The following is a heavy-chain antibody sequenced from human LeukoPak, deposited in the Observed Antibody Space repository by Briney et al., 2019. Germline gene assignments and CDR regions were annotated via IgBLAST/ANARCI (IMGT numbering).Heavy chain of an antibody. J-gene: IGHJ6*03. CDR3: ARSLATSYYYMDV. D-gene: IGHD5-12*01. CDR2: INADSSTI. Sequence: GGSLRLSCAASGFTFSTYNMNWVRQAPGKGLEWISYINADSSTIQYADSVRGRFTTSRDNAKNSLYLQMNSLRAEDTAVYYCARSLATSYYYMDVWGKGTTVTVSS. CDR1: GFTFSTYN. V-gene: IGHV3-48*01.